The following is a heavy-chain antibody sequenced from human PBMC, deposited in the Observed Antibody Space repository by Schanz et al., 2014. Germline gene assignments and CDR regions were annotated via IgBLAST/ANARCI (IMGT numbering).Heavy chain of an antibody. CDR1: GATFNSYA. CDR3: TERVLT. CDR2: IIPPLRQT. V-gene: IGHV1-69*04. D-gene: IGHD3-9*01. J-gene: IGHJ5*02. Sequence: QVRLVQSGAEVKKPGSSVKVSCKSSGATFNSYAFGWVRQAPGQGFEWVGSIIPPLRQTRYAQKFEERVIITADTSTTTVYMDLASLTSDDTAVYYCTERVLTWGQGTLVTVSS.